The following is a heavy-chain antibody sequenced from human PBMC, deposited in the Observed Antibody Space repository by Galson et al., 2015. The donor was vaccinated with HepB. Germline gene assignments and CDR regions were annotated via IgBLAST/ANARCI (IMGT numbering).Heavy chain of an antibody. CDR1: GGTFNSYA. CDR3: ARDTATIRGDGYDI. Sequence: SVKVSCKASGGTFNSYAINWVRQAPGQGLEWMGGIIPVFGTANYAQKFQGRVTMTADESTSTGNMELSSLTSEDTAVYYCARDTATIRGDGYDIWGQGTMVTVSS. J-gene: IGHJ3*02. CDR2: IIPVFGTA. V-gene: IGHV1-69*13. D-gene: IGHD2-21*01.